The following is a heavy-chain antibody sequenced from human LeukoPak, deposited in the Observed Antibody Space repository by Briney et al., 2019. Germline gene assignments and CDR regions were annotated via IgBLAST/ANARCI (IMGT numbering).Heavy chain of an antibody. CDR1: GFTFSSHG. D-gene: IGHD1-26*01. V-gene: IGHV3-33*06. CDR2: IWYDGSNK. J-gene: IGHJ4*02. Sequence: GGSLRLSCAASGFTFSSHGMHWVRQSPGKGLEWVAVIWYDGSNKYYADSVKGRFTISRDNYKNTLYLQMNSLRAENSAIYYCAKDSSAYSGSYYDYWGQGTLVTVSS. CDR3: AKDSSAYSGSYYDY.